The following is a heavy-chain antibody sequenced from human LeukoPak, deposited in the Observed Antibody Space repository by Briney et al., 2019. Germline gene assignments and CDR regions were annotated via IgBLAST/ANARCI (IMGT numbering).Heavy chain of an antibody. D-gene: IGHD5-18*01. V-gene: IGHV3-7*01. J-gene: IGHJ3*02. CDR2: IKQDGSEK. Sequence: AGSLRLSCAASGFTFSSYWMSWVRQAPGKGLEWVANIKQDGSEKYYVDSVKGRFTISRDNGKNSLYLQMNSLRAEDTAVYYCARDSKVDTAMVDDAFDIWGQGTMVTVSS. CDR1: GFTFSSYW. CDR3: ARDSKVDTAMVDDAFDI.